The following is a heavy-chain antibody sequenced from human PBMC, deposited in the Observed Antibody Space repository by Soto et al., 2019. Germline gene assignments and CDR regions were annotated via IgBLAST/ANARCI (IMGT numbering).Heavy chain of an antibody. V-gene: IGHV3-30-3*01. CDR2: ISNDGSDI. Sequence: QVQLVESGGGVVQPGRSLRLSCAASGFPFTDYSLHWVRQAPGKGLEWVAIISNDGSDIDYADSVKGRFTIPRDNSNNMLHLEMNSLRMEDSAVYYCARDPRWRELLLDYWGQGTLVTVSS. J-gene: IGHJ4*02. CDR1: GFPFTDYS. D-gene: IGHD3-10*01. CDR3: ARDPRWRELLLDY.